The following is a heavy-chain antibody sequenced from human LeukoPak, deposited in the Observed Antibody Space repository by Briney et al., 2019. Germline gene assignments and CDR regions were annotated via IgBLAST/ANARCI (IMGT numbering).Heavy chain of an antibody. D-gene: IGHD2-2*01. CDR1: GGSIGSGSYY. Sequence: PSETLSLTCEVSGGSIGSGSYYWGWIRQPAGKALEWIGRIFSTGSTNYNPSLKSRVTISVDTSKNQFSLNLSSVTAADTAVYYCARVGDVVVVPPANYGMNVWGQGTTVTVSS. V-gene: IGHV4-61*02. CDR3: ARVGDVVVVPPANYGMNV. CDR2: IFSTGST. J-gene: IGHJ6*02.